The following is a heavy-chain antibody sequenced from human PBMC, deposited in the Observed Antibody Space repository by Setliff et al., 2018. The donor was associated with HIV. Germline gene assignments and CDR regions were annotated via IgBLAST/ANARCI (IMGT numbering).Heavy chain of an antibody. D-gene: IGHD3-16*01. CDR3: ARTYYEHVWGNSNWFDP. CDR1: GYSISSGYY. V-gene: IGHV4-38-2*01. Sequence: SETLSLTCDVSGYSISSGYYWGWIRQPPGKGLEWIANIYHNGNTHYNPSVKSRVTISVDTSKNQFSLKLRSVTAADTAVYYCARTYYEHVWGNSNWFDPWGQGTLVTVSS. J-gene: IGHJ5*02. CDR2: IYHNGNT.